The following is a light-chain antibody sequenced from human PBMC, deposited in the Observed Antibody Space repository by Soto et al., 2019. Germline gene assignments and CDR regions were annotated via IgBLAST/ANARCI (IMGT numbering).Light chain of an antibody. Sequence: QSVLTQPPSASGTPGQRVTISCSGGYYNIGKNLVYWYQQRPGTAPELLIYKTSQRPSGVPDRFSASNSGNSASLAISGLRSQDAAEYYCAAWDDSLSAWVFGGGTKVTVL. CDR1: YYNIGKNL. CDR2: KTS. J-gene: IGLJ3*02. V-gene: IGLV1-47*01. CDR3: AAWDDSLSAWV.